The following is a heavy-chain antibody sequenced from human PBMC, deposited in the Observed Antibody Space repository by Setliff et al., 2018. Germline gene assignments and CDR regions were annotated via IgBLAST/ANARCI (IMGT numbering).Heavy chain of an antibody. CDR3: ARNAITGTTKKYYYYLDV. CDR1: GFIVSDKH. J-gene: IGHJ6*03. CDR2: IDSSSTWI. Sequence: GGSLRLSCAASGFIVSDKHMNWVRQAPGQGLEWVSSIDSSSTWIYYADSVKGRFTISRDNARNSLYLQMDSLRADDTAVYYCARNAITGTTKKYYYYLDVWGQGTTVTVSS. D-gene: IGHD1-7*01. V-gene: IGHV3-21*04.